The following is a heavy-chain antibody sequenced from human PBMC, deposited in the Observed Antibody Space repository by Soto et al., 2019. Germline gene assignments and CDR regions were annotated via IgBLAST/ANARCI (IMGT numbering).Heavy chain of an antibody. CDR1: GYTFTSYA. Sequence: ASVKVSCKASGYTFTSYAMHWVRQAPGQRLEWMGWINAGNGNTKYSQKFQGRVTITRDTSASTAYMELSSLRSEDTAVYYCAGASLGYSYGYHFDYWGQGTLVTAPQ. V-gene: IGHV1-3*01. J-gene: IGHJ4*02. D-gene: IGHD5-18*01. CDR3: AGASLGYSYGYHFDY. CDR2: INAGNGNT.